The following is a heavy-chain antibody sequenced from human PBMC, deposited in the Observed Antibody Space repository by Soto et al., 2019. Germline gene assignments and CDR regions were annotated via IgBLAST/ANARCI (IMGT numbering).Heavy chain of an antibody. V-gene: IGHV3-48*02. CDR3: AGGGVLTGSRVLGY. D-gene: IGHD3-9*01. Sequence: GGSLRLSCVASGFTFSSYSMNWVRQAPGMGLEWVSYISSSAIYYADSVKGRFTISRDNAKNSLYLQMHSLRDEDTAVYYCAGGGVLTGSRVLGYWGQGTLVTVSS. CDR2: ISSSAI. J-gene: IGHJ4*02. CDR1: GFTFSSYS.